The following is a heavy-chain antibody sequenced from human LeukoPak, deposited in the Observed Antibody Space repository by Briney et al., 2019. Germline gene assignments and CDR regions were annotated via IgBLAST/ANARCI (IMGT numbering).Heavy chain of an antibody. J-gene: IGHJ6*03. D-gene: IGHD3-3*01. CDR2: IIPIFGTA. Sequence: ASVKVSCKASGGTFSSYAISWVRQAPGQGLEWMGGIIPIFGTANYAQKFQGRVTITADKSTSTAYMELSSLRSEDTAVYYCARRPSGYYNYYYMDVWGKGTTVTVSS. CDR3: ARRPSGYYNYYYMDV. CDR1: GGTFSSYA. V-gene: IGHV1-69*06.